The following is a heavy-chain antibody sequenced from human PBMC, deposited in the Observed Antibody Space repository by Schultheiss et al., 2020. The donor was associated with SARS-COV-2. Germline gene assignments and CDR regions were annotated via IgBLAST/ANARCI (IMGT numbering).Heavy chain of an antibody. D-gene: IGHD2-2*01. V-gene: IGHV3-66*01. Sequence: GGSLRLSCAASGLSVSNNYMTWVRQAPGKGLEWVSVIYSGGNTHYADSVRGRFIISRDNSKNTLYLQMTSLRVEDTAMYYCVRDGPAASYGMDVWGQGTTVTGLL. CDR1: GLSVSNNY. CDR3: VRDGPAASYGMDV. J-gene: IGHJ6*02. CDR2: IYSGGNT.